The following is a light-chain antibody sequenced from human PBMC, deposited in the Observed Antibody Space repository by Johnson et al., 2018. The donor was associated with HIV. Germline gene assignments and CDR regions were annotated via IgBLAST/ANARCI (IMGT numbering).Light chain of an antibody. V-gene: IGLV1-51*02. CDR3: GTWDSSRSAYV. Sequence: QSVLTQPPSVSAAPGQKVTISCSGSSSNIGNNYVSWYQQLPGTAPKLLIYENNKRPSGIPDRFSGSKSGTSATMGITGLQTGDAAYYYWGTWDSSRSAYVFGTGTKVTVL. CDR1: SSNIGNNY. J-gene: IGLJ1*01. CDR2: ENN.